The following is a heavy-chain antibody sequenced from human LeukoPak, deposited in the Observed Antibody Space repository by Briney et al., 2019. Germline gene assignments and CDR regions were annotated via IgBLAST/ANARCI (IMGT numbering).Heavy chain of an antibody. J-gene: IGHJ4*02. Sequence: SGGSLRLSCAASGFTFSSYAMSWVRQAPGKGLEWVSAISGSGGSTYYADSVKGRFTISRDNSKNTLYLQMNSLRAEDTAVYYCAKRSAESSGYFDYWGQGTLVTVSS. D-gene: IGHD6-19*01. CDR2: ISGSGGST. CDR3: AKRSAESSGYFDY. V-gene: IGHV3-23*01. CDR1: GFTFSSYA.